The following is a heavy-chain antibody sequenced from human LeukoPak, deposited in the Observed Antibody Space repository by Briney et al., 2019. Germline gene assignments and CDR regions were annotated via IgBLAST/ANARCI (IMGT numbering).Heavy chain of an antibody. D-gene: IGHD3-9*01. J-gene: IGHJ6*03. CDR2: IIPIFGRT. CDR3: ARDGVLRYFDWLFPYYMDV. V-gene: IGHV1-69*06. CDR1: GGTFSNYA. Sequence: ASVKVSCKASGGTFSNYAISWVRQAPGQGLEWMGGIIPIFGRTNYAQKFQGRVTITADKSTSTAYMELSSLRFEDTAVYYCARDGVLRYFDWLFPYYMDVWGKGTTVTISS.